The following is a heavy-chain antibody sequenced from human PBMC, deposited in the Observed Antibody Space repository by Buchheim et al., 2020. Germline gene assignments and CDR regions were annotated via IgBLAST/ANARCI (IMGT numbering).Heavy chain of an antibody. D-gene: IGHD2-15*01. CDR1: GFSLKTYA. J-gene: IGHJ4*02. Sequence: QEQLVESGGGVVPPGKSLRLSCVVAGFSLKTYAMHWVRQSPGNGLQWVAVISYDGSDRDYADSVRGRFTISRDNSKNTLYLQMNNLRVDDTAVYYCVRDRFAYCTGGSCYLAYWGQG. CDR2: ISYDGSDR. V-gene: IGHV3-30*01. CDR3: VRDRFAYCTGGSCYLAY.